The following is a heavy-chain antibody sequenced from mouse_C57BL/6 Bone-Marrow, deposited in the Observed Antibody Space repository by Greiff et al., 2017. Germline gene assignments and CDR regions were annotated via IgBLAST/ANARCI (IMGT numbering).Heavy chain of an antibody. J-gene: IGHJ1*03. D-gene: IGHD2-5*01. CDR2: ISSGGDYI. V-gene: IGHV5S21*01. Sequence: EVHLLESGEGLVKPGASLKFSCAASGFTISGYAMSWVRQTPEQRLEWVAYISSGGDYIYYAATVQGRFTITTDTARNTLYLQMSSLKSEDTAVYYCARGAVTHFADLGKGTTVTVSA. CDR1: GFTISGYA. CDR3: ARGAVTHFAD.